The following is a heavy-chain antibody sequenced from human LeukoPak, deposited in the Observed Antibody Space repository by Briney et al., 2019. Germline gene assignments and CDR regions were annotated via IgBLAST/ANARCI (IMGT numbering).Heavy chain of an antibody. CDR3: ARSMVRGVIIPTAHY. D-gene: IGHD3-10*01. CDR1: EYTFTGYY. V-gene: IGHV1-2*02. CDR2: INPNSGGT. J-gene: IGHJ4*02. Sequence: ASVKVSCKASEYTFTGYYMHWVRQAPGQGLEWMGWINPNSGGTNYAQKFQGRVTMTRDTSISTAYMELSRLRSDDTAVYYCARSMVRGVIIPTAHYWGQGTLVTVSS.